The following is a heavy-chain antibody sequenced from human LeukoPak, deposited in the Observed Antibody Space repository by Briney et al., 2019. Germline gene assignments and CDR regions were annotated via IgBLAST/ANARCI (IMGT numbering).Heavy chain of an antibody. J-gene: IGHJ5*02. V-gene: IGHV1-2*02. Sequence: GASVKVSCKASGYTFTAYYIHWVRQAPGQGLEWMGWINPNSGGTDYAQKFQGRVTMTRDTSFSTAYMELSRLRSDDTAVYYCARGIAVRASHWFDPWGQGTLVTVSS. D-gene: IGHD3-10*01. CDR3: ARGIAVRASHWFDP. CDR1: GYTFTAYY. CDR2: INPNSGGT.